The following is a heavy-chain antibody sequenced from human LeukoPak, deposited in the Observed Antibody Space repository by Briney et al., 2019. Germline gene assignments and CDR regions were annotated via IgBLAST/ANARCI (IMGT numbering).Heavy chain of an antibody. V-gene: IGHV4-34*01. J-gene: IGHJ4*02. CDR3: ARTRTGQQWLVRAAFDY. CDR1: GGSFSGYY. D-gene: IGHD6-19*01. CDR2: INHSGST. Sequence: SETLSLTCAVYGGSFSGYYWSWIRQPPGKGLEWIGEINHSGSTNYNPSLKSRVTISVNTSKNQFSLKLSSVTAADTAVYYCARTRTGQQWLVRAAFDYWGQGTLVTVSS.